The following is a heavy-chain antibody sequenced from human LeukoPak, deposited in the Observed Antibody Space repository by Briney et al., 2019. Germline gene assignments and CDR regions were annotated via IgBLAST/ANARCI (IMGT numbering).Heavy chain of an antibody. J-gene: IGHJ5*02. CDR2: INHSGST. D-gene: IGHD3-9*01. V-gene: IGHV4-34*01. CDR3: ARHDGGGILTGYYPYNWFDP. CDR1: GGSFRGYY. Sequence: PSETLSLTCAVYGGSFRGYYWSWIRQPPGKGLEWIGEINHSGSTNYNPSLKSRVTISVDTSKNQFSLKLSSVTAADTAVYYCARHDGGGILTGYYPYNWFDPWGQGTLVTVSS.